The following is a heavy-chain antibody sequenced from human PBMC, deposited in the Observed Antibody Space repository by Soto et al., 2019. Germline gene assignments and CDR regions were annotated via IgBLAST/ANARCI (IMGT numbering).Heavy chain of an antibody. J-gene: IGHJ1*01. CDR2: IFYSGST. V-gene: IGHV4-39*01. CDR3: ARHSGGVLGYFHH. D-gene: IGHD2-8*02. Sequence: QLQLQESGPGLVKPSENLSLTCTVSGGSINRSSYYWGWIRQPPGKGLEWIGSIFYSGSTYYNPSLESRVTISVDTSKNQFSLLLSSVTAADTAVYHCARHSGGVLGYFHHWGQGTLVTVSS. CDR1: GGSINRSSYY.